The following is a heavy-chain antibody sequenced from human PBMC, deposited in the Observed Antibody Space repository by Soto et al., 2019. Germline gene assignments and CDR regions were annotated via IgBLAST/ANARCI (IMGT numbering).Heavy chain of an antibody. J-gene: IGHJ4*02. V-gene: IGHV1-18*01. Sequence: QVQLVQSGAEVKKPGASVKVSCKASGYTFTSYGISWVRQAPGQGLEWMGWISAYNGNTNYAQKRQGRVTMPTDTSTSTAYMELRSLSSDYTAVYYFAREAAAGTLDYWGQGTLVTFSS. CDR3: AREAAAGTLDY. CDR1: GYTFTSYG. CDR2: ISAYNGNT. D-gene: IGHD6-13*01.